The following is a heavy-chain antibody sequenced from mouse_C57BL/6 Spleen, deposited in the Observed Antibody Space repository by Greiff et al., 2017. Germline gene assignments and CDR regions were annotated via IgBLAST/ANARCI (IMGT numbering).Heavy chain of an antibody. D-gene: IGHD2-3*01. J-gene: IGHJ1*03. CDR3: ARGYDGYGGFDV. Sequence: VQLQQPGAELVKPGASVKLSCKASGYTFTSYWMQWVKQRPGQGLEWIGEIDPSDSYTNYNQKFKGKATLTVDTSSSTAYMQLSSLTSEDSAVYYCARGYDGYGGFDVWGTGTTVTVSS. V-gene: IGHV1-50*01. CDR2: IDPSDSYT. CDR1: GYTFTSYW.